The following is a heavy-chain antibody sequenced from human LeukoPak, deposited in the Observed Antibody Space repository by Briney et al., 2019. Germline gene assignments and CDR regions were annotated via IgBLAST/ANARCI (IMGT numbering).Heavy chain of an antibody. D-gene: IGHD5-12*01. CDR2: IIPILGIA. CDR1: EGTFRTYA. CDR3: ARDQFGYSAIYPPFDY. V-gene: IGHV1-69*04. Sequence: ASVKVSCKASEGTFRTYAISWVRQAPGQRLEWMGRIIPILGIANYAQKFQGRVTITANKSTSTAYMELSRLRSEDTAVYYCARDQFGYSAIYPPFDYWGQGTLVTVS. J-gene: IGHJ4*02.